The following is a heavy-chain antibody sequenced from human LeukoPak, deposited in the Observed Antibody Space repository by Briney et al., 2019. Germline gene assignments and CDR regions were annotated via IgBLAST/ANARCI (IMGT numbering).Heavy chain of an antibody. J-gene: IGHJ4*02. Sequence: SQTMSLTCAVDGGSFIGYYWSWIRQPQGKGLEWIGEINHSGSTNYNPSLKSRVTISVNTSKTQCSLKLSSVTAADTAVYYCARITMVRGVIMTEGAYWGQGTLVTVSS. CDR2: INHSGST. D-gene: IGHD3-10*01. CDR1: GGSFIGYY. V-gene: IGHV4-34*01. CDR3: ARITMVRGVIMTEGAY.